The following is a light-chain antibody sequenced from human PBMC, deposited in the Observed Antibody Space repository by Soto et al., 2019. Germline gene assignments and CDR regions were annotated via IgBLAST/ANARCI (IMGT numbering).Light chain of an antibody. V-gene: IGLV2-23*02. CDR3: CSYAGRSTFPYV. Sequence: QSALAQPASVSGSPGQSITISCTGTSSDVGTYNLVSWYQHRPGKAPKLVIYEDHKRPSDISDRFSGSKSDNRASLTISGLQGEDEADYFCCSYAGRSTFPYVFGTGTKLTVL. J-gene: IGLJ1*01. CDR1: SSDVGTYNL. CDR2: EDH.